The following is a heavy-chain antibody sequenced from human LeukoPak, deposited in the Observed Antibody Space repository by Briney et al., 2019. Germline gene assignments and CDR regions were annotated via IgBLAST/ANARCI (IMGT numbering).Heavy chain of an antibody. Sequence: SETLSLTCTVSGGPISSYYWSWIRQPPGKGLEWIGYIYYSGSTNYNPSLKSRVTISVDTSKNQFSLKLSSVTAADTAVYYCARAGGFTQYCGGDCYPAVIDYWGQGTLVTVSS. J-gene: IGHJ4*02. CDR3: ARAGGFTQYCGGDCYPAVIDY. D-gene: IGHD2-21*02. CDR2: IYYSGST. V-gene: IGHV4-59*08. CDR1: GGPISSYY.